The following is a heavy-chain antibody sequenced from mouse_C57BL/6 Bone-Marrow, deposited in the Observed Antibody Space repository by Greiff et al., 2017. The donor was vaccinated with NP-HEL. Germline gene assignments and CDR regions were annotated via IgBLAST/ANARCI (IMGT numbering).Heavy chain of an antibody. D-gene: IGHD1-1*01. CDR2: LWTGGGT. CDR3: ARKRAPTVVATGYWYFDV. Sequence: VKLMESGPGLVAPSQSLSITCTVSGFSLTSYAISWVRQPPGKGLEWLGVLWTGGGTNYNSALKSRLSISKDNSKSQVFLKMNSLQTDDTARYYCARKRAPTVVATGYWYFDVWGTGTTVTVSS. CDR1: GFSLTSYA. V-gene: IGHV2-9-1*01. J-gene: IGHJ1*03.